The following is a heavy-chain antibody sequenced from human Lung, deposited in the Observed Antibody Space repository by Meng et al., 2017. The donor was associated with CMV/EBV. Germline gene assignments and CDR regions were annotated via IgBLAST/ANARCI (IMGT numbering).Heavy chain of an antibody. J-gene: IGHJ6*02. CDR2: IIPIFGTA. CDR3: ARYASSGSPHNMDV. D-gene: IGHD3-16*01. Sequence: SVKVSXKASGGTFSSYAISWVRQAPGQGLEWMGGIIPIFGTANYAQKFQGRVTITTDESTSTAYMELSSLRSEDTAVYYCARYASSGSPHNMDVWGQGTTVTVSS. CDR1: GGTFSSYA. V-gene: IGHV1-69*05.